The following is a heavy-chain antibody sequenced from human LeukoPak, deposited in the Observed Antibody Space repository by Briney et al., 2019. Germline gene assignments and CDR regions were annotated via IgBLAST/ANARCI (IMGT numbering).Heavy chain of an antibody. CDR1: GFTFSSYS. CDR2: ISGSGGST. D-gene: IGHD3-9*01. V-gene: IGHV3-23*01. J-gene: IGHJ4*02. CDR3: AKATYFDWLLYFDY. Sequence: PGGSLRLSCAASGFTFSSYSMNWVRQAPGKGLEWVSAISGSGGSTYYADSVKGRFTISRDNSKNTLYLQMNSLRAEDTAVYYCAKATYFDWLLYFDYWGQGTLVTVSS.